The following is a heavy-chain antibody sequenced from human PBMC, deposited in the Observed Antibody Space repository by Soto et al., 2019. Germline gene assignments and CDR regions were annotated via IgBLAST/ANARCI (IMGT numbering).Heavy chain of an antibody. CDR1: GDTFTTYW. CDR3: ARPREASDGRGVFDS. CDR2: IYPGDSDT. V-gene: IGHV5-51*01. Sequence: XDSLKVSWTCSGDTFTTYWIGLVLQMPGKGLEWMGIIYPGDSDTRYSPSFQGQVTVSADKSISTAYLQWSSLKASDTAMYYCARPREASDGRGVFDSCGQGTLVTVSS. J-gene: IGHJ4*02. D-gene: IGHD2-15*01.